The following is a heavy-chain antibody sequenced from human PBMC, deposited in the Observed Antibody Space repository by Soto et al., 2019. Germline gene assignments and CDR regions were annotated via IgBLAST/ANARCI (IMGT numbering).Heavy chain of an antibody. CDR3: ARLSGARSPANF. CDR1: GYSFTDYW. J-gene: IGHJ4*02. V-gene: IGHV5-51*01. CDR2: IYPGDSDT. D-gene: IGHD1-26*01. Sequence: GESLKISCKGSGYSFTDYWIGWVRQMPGKGLEWMGIIYPGDSDTRYNPSFQGRVTISADKSITTAYLQWSSLRASDTAMYFCARLSGARSPANFWGQGTRVTVS.